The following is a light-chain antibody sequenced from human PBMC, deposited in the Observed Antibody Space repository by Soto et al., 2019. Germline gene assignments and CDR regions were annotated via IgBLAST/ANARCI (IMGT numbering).Light chain of an antibody. CDR3: GTWDLSLSARV. Sequence: QSVLTQPPSVSAAPGQKVTISCSGSTSNIANNYVSWYQQLPGAAPQLLIYDNNKRPSGIPDRFSGSKSGTSATLGITGLQTGDEADYYCGTWDLSLSARVFGGGTKVTVL. CDR1: TSNIANNY. J-gene: IGLJ3*02. V-gene: IGLV1-51*01. CDR2: DNN.